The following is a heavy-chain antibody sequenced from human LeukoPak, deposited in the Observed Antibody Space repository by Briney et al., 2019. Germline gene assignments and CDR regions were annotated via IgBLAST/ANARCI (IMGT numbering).Heavy chain of an antibody. J-gene: IGHJ4*02. Sequence: QPGGSLRVSCAASGFTFSTYAMSWVRQAPGKGREWVSAISGSGGSTYYADSVKGRFTISRDNSKNTLYLQMNSLRAEDTAVYYCAKEGYRYGYAIDYWGQGTLVTVSS. D-gene: IGHD5-18*01. CDR1: GFTFSTYA. CDR2: ISGSGGST. V-gene: IGHV3-23*01. CDR3: AKEGYRYGYAIDY.